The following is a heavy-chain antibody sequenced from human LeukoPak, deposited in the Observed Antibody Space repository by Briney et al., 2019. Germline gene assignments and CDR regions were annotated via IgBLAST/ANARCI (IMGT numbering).Heavy chain of an antibody. D-gene: IGHD2-2*01. V-gene: IGHV4-38-2*01. CDR1: GYTISSCSY. CDR2: FYHGGST. CDR3: ARHVTGKRSTSCCNCFHP. Sequence: SESLSLTCPVSGYTISSCSYWGWIRPPPREGLEWSGSFYHGGSTYYKPSLQSRVTMTVDTSKNQLSLELSYLTAADTAVYYCARHVTGKRSTSCCNCFHPWGQGTLVTVSS. J-gene: IGHJ5*02.